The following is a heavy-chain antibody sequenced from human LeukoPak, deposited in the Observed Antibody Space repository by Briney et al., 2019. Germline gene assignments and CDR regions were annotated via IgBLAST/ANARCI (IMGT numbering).Heavy chain of an antibody. J-gene: IGHJ4*02. V-gene: IGHV3-7*01. CDR3: ARAPSGISSPYYFDY. CDR1: GFTFSSYW. CDR2: IKQDGSEK. D-gene: IGHD1-26*01. Sequence: GGSLRLSCAASGFTFSSYWMSWVRQAPGKGLEWVANIKQDGSEKYYVDSVKGRFTISRDNAKNSLYLQMNSLRAEDTAVYYCARAPSGISSPYYFDYWGQGTLVTVSS.